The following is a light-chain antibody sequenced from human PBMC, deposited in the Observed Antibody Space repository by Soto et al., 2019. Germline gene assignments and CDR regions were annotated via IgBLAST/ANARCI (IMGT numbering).Light chain of an antibody. CDR1: SSSAGSVYN. CDR3: QSYDSGLGGYVI. J-gene: IGLJ2*01. Sequence: QPVLTQPPSVSGAPGQRVTISCTGSSSSAGSVYNVHWYQQRPGTAPKLLIYDNTDRPSGVPDRFSGSKSGTSASLAITGLQAEDEADYYCQSYDSGLGGYVIFGGGTKRTVL. CDR2: DNT. V-gene: IGLV1-40*01.